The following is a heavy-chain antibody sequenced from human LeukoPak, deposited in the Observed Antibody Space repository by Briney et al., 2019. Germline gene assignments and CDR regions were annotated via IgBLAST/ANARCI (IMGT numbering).Heavy chain of an antibody. Sequence: PGGSLRLSCAASGLTFDDHGMSWVRPAPGKGLQWVSAINWNGDSTSYADSVKGRFTISRDNAKNSLYLQMNSLRAEDTALYYCAREKVTTDNYYYMDVWGKGTTVTVSS. CDR1: GLTFDDHG. J-gene: IGHJ6*03. CDR3: AREKVTTDNYYYMDV. D-gene: IGHD4-11*01. V-gene: IGHV3-20*04. CDR2: INWNGDST.